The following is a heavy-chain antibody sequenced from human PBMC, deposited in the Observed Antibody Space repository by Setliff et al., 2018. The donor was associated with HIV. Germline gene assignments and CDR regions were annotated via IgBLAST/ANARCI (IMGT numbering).Heavy chain of an antibody. J-gene: IGHJ6*03. Sequence: LSLTCTVSGGSISSSSYYWGWIRQPPGKGLEWIGSIYYSGSTYYNPSLKSRVTISVDTSKNQFSLTLNSVTAADTAVYYCARGSRQLTIFGVVFKTNYYFMDVWGKGTAVTVSS. CDR3: ARGSRQLTIFGVVFKTNYYFMDV. CDR2: IYYSGST. CDR1: GGSISSSSYY. D-gene: IGHD3-3*01. V-gene: IGHV4-39*07.